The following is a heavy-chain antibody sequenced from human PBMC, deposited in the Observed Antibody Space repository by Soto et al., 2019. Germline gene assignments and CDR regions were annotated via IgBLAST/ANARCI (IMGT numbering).Heavy chain of an antibody. D-gene: IGHD3-9*01. CDR3: AKSGLRYFDSPRFYYGMDV. V-gene: IGHV3-30*18. CDR2: ISDDGSNK. Sequence: QVQLVESGGGVVQPGRSLRLSCAASGFTFSSYGMHWVRQAPGKGLEWVAVISDDGSNKYYADSVKGRFTISRDNSKNMLYLQMNSLRAEDTAVYYCAKSGLRYFDSPRFYYGMDVWGQGTTVTVSS. CDR1: GFTFSSYG. J-gene: IGHJ6*02.